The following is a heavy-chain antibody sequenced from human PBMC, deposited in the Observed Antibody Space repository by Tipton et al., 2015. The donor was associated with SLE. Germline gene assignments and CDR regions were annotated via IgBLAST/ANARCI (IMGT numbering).Heavy chain of an antibody. CDR2: ISYDGSNK. D-gene: IGHD6-6*01. CDR1: GFTFSSYD. V-gene: IGHV3-30*18. Sequence: SLRLSCAASGFTFSSYDMHWVRQAPGKGLEWVAVISYDGSNKYYADSVKGRFTISRDNSKNTLYLQMNSLRAEDTAVYYCAKDLHSSPYYFDYWGQGTLVTVSS. CDR3: AKDLHSSPYYFDY. J-gene: IGHJ4*02.